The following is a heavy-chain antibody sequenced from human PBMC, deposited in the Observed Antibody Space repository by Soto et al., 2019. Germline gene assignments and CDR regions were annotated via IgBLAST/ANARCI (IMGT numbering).Heavy chain of an antibody. CDR1: GFTFSSYA. D-gene: IGHD6-19*01. J-gene: IGHJ4*02. CDR2: MSYDGSNK. V-gene: IGHV3-30-3*01. CDR3: ARDKSPYSSGWHNRHFDC. Sequence: QVQLVESGGGVVQPGRSLRLSCAASGFTFSSYAMHWVRQAPGKGLEWVAVMSYDGSNKYYADSVKGRFTISRDNSKNALYLKMIRLRAEVTAVNYCARDKSPYSSGWHNRHFDCWGQGSLGT.